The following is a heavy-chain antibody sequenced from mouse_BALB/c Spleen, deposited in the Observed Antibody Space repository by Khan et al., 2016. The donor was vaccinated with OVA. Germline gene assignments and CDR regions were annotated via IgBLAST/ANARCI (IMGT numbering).Heavy chain of an antibody. Sequence: VRLQQSGTVLARPGASVKMSCKASGYSFTSYLIHWVKQRPGQGLEWIGDVYPGNGDITYNQKFKDKAKLTAGTSANTAYMELSSLTNEYSAVYYCARGGYSSFAYWGQGTLVTVS. CDR2: VYPGNGDI. CDR3: ARGGYSSFAY. D-gene: IGHD1-3*01. CDR1: GYSFTSYL. J-gene: IGHJ3*01. V-gene: IGHV1-5*01.